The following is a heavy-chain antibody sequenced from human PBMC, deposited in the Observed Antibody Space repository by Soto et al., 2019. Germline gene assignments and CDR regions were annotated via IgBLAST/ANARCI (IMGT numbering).Heavy chain of an antibody. CDR1: GFTFNYYW. V-gene: IGHV3-74*01. Sequence: EVQLVESEGGLVQRGGSLRLSCAASGFTFNYYWMHWFRQAPGQGLVWVAHIQSDGSRTTYADSVKGRFTISRDNAKNTMYLQMNSLRAEDTAVYYCARGDLGGFDLWGQGTTVTFSS. D-gene: IGHD2-21*02. CDR3: ARGDLGGFDL. CDR2: IQSDGSRT. J-gene: IGHJ3*01.